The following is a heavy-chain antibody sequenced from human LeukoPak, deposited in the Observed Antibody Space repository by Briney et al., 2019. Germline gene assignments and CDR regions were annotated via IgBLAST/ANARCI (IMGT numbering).Heavy chain of an antibody. CDR2: INHSGST. J-gene: IGHJ6*02. Sequence: SETLSLTCAVYGGSFSGYYWSWIRQPPGKGLEWIGEINHSGSTNYNPSLKSRVTISVDTSKNQFSLKLSSVTAADTAVYYCASLSYYYYYGMDDWGQGTTVTVSS. CDR3: ASLSYYYYYGMDD. CDR1: GGSFSGYY. V-gene: IGHV4-34*01.